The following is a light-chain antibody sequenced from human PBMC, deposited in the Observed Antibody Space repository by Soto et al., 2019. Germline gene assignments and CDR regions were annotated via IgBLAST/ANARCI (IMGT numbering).Light chain of an antibody. CDR3: SSFTTTTTLI. CDR1: SNDVGAYNY. Sequence: QSVLTQPASVSGSPGQTITLSCTGTSNDVGAYNYVSWYQHHPGRAPRLIIFEVTNRPSGVSTRFSASKSGNTASLTISGLQADDEADYYCSSFTTTTTLIFGGGTKVTVL. J-gene: IGLJ2*01. CDR2: EVT. V-gene: IGLV2-14*01.